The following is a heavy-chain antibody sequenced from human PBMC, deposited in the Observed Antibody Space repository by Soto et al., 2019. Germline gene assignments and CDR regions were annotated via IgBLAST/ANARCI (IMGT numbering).Heavy chain of an antibody. J-gene: IGHJ6*03. CDR1: GGSISSSSYY. Sequence: PSETLSLTCTVSGGSISSSSYYWGWIRQPPGKGLEWIGSIYYSGSTYYNPSLKSRVTISVDTSKNQFSLKLSSVTAADTAVYYCARRNYVYYYMDVWGKGTTVTVSS. CDR2: IYYSGST. CDR3: ARRNYVYYYMDV. V-gene: IGHV4-39*01.